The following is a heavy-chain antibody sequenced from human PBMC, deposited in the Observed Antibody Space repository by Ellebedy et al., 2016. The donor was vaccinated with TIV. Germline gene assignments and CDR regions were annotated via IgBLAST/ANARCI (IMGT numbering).Heavy chain of an antibody. Sequence: ASVKVSXXPSGYAFSSYGITWVRQAPGRGLEWMGWISPYNGDTHYAQRLQDRVTMTAETSTSVAYMELTSLNSDDTAVYYCARTHKLVGATDFDYWGQGTLVTVSS. V-gene: IGHV1-18*01. CDR2: ISPYNGDT. CDR1: GYAFSSYG. J-gene: IGHJ4*02. D-gene: IGHD1-26*01. CDR3: ARTHKLVGATDFDY.